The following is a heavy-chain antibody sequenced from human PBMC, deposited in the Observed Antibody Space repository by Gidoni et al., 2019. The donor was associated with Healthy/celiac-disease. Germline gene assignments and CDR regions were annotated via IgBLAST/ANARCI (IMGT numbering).Heavy chain of an antibody. J-gene: IGHJ4*02. V-gene: IGHV4-59*01. CDR3: ARAATPSYYYDSSGYYVWYFDY. CDR1: GGSISSYY. CDR2: IYYSGST. D-gene: IGHD3-22*01. Sequence: QVQLQESGPGLVKPSETLSLTCTVSGGSISSYYWSWIRQPPGKGLEWIGYIYYSGSTNYNPSLKSRVTISVDTSKNQFSLKLSSVTAADTAVYYCARAATPSYYYDSSGYYVWYFDYWGQGTLVTVSS.